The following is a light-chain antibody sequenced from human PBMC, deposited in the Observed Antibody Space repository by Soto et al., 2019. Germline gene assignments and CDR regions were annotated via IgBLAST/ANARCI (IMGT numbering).Light chain of an antibody. CDR2: DAS. CDR3: QQRSSWPLS. Sequence: EIVLTQSPATLSLSPGKRATLSCRASQSVSSYLGWYQQKPGQAPRLLIFDASNMSTGVPARFSGSGSGTDFTLNISSREAEDFAVYDCQQRSSWPLSFGGGTKVEI. CDR1: QSVSSY. V-gene: IGKV3-11*01. J-gene: IGKJ4*01.